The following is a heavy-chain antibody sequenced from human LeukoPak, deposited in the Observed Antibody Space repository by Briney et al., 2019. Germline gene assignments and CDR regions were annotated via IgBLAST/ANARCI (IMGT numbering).Heavy chain of an antibody. CDR2: INPNSGGT. J-gene: IGHJ4*02. CDR1: VYTFTGYY. V-gene: IGHV1-2*02. CDR3: ARRRRSSGWLELSY. D-gene: IGHD6-19*01. Sequence: GASVKVSCKASVYTFTGYYMHWVRQAPGQGLEWMGWINPNSGGTNYAQKFQGRVTMTRDTSISTAYMELSRLRSDDTAVYYCARRRRSSGWLELSYWGQGTLVTVSS.